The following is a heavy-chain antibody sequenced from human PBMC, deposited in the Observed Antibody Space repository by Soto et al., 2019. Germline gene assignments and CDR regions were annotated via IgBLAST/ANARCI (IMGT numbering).Heavy chain of an antibody. CDR1: GLSFCSYG. CDR3: ASEYGSGFPGY. Sequence: PGGSLRLSCAASGLSFCSYGMTWVLQAPGKGLEWVSYISSGGGTTYYADSVKGRFTISRDNAKNSLYLQMNSLRAEDTALYYCASEYGSGFPGYWGQGTLGTVSS. CDR2: ISSGGGTT. V-gene: IGHV3-48*03. D-gene: IGHD3-10*01. J-gene: IGHJ4*02.